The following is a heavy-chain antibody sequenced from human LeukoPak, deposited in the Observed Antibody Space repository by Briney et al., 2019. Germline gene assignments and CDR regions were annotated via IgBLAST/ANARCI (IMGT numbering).Heavy chain of an antibody. D-gene: IGHD6-13*01. CDR1: GYTFTSYD. V-gene: IGHV1-8*01. CDR3: EKARTAAGIDFDY. CDR2: MNPNSGNT. J-gene: IGHJ4*02. Sequence: ASLKVSCKASGYTFTSYDINWVRQATGQGLEWMGWMNPNSGNTDYAQKFQGSVTITRNTTISTAYMERSSTRSADTAVYFSEKARTAAGIDFDYWGQGTLVTVS.